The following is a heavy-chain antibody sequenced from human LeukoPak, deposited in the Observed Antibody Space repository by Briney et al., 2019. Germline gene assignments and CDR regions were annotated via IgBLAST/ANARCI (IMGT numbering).Heavy chain of an antibody. V-gene: IGHV4-34*01. CDR2: INHSGST. J-gene: IGHJ4*02. Sequence: KPSETLSLTCAVYGGSFSGYYWSWIRQPPGKGLEWIGEINHSGSTNYNPSLKSRVTISVDTSKNQFSLKLSSVTAADTAVYYCARDGGSYYSFDYWGQGTLVTVSS. CDR1: GGSFSGYY. CDR3: ARDGGSYYSFDY. D-gene: IGHD1-26*01.